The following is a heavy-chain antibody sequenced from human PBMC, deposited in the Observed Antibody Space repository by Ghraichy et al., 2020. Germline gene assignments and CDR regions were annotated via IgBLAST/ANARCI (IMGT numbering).Heavy chain of an antibody. CDR3: AGTYYYDSSGYWGLDI. CDR1: GGSISSSSYY. J-gene: IGHJ3*02. D-gene: IGHD3-22*01. V-gene: IGHV4-39*01. Sequence: SETLSLTCTVSGGSISSSSYYWGWIRQPPGKGLEWIGSIYYSGSTYYNPSLKSRVTISVDTSKNQVSLKLSSVTAADTAVYYCAGTYYYDSSGYWGLDIWGQGTMVTVSS. CDR2: IYYSGST.